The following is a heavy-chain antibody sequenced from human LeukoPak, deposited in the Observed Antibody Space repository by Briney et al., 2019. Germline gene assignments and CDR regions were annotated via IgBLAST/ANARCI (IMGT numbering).Heavy chain of an antibody. D-gene: IGHD6-13*01. CDR2: INPSGGST. CDR1: GYTFNSYY. Sequence: ASVKVSCKASGYTFNSYYMHWVRQAPGQGLEWMGIINPSGGSTSYAQKFQGRVTMTRDTSTSTVYMELSSLRSEDTAVYYCARGPPSFGGSSWYPRGFDIWGQGTMVTVSS. CDR3: ARGPPSFGGSSWYPRGFDI. J-gene: IGHJ3*02. V-gene: IGHV1-46*02.